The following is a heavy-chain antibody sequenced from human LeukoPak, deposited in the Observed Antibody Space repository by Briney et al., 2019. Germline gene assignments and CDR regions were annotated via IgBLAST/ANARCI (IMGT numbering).Heavy chain of an antibody. CDR3: AGVSGYDYGYYYMDV. D-gene: IGHD5-12*01. CDR1: GGSLSSYA. J-gene: IGHJ6*03. Sequence: VASVKVSCKASGGSLSSYAISWVRQAPGQGLEWMGGIIPIFGTANYAQKFQGRVTITTDESTSTAYMELSSLRSEDTAVYYCAGVSGYDYGYYYMDVWGKGTTVTVSS. CDR2: IIPIFGTA. V-gene: IGHV1-69*05.